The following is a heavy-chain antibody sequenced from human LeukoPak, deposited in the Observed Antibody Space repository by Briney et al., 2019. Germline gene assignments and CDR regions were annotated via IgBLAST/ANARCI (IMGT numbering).Heavy chain of an antibody. Sequence: GGSLRLSCAASGFTFSSYGMHWVRQAPGKGLEWVAFIRYGGSNKYYADSVKGRFTISRDNSKNTLYLQMNSLRAEDTAVYYCAKDLRKGNYYPNWFDPWGQGTLVTVSS. CDR3: AKDLRKGNYYPNWFDP. CDR1: GFTFSSYG. V-gene: IGHV3-30*02. D-gene: IGHD3-22*01. CDR2: IRYGGSNK. J-gene: IGHJ5*02.